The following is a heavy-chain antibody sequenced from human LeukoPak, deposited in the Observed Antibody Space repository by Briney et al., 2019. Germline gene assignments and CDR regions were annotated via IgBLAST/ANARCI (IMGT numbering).Heavy chain of an antibody. CDR2: INPNSGNT. CDR3: ARANPMYSSWYYFDY. D-gene: IGHD6-19*01. Sequence: GASVKVSCKASGYTFTGYYMHWVRQAPGQGLEWMGWINPNSGNTGYAQKFQGRVTITRNTSISTAYMELSSLRSEDTAVYYCARANPMYSSWYYFDYWGQGTLVTVSS. V-gene: IGHV1-8*03. CDR1: GYTFTGYY. J-gene: IGHJ4*02.